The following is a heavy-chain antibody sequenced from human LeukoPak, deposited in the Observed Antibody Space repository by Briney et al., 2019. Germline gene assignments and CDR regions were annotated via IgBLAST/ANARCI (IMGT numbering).Heavy chain of an antibody. J-gene: IGHJ5*02. CDR1: GGTFSSYA. CDR2: VNPDSGNT. D-gene: IGHD3-16*02. Sequence: ASVKVSCKASGGTFSSYAISWVRQAPGQGLEWMGWVNPDSGNTGYAQKFQGRVTMTRNTSISTAYMELSSLRSEDTAMYYCARADYDFVWGSYRLPDPWGQGTLVTVSS. V-gene: IGHV1-8*02. CDR3: ARADYDFVWGSYRLPDP.